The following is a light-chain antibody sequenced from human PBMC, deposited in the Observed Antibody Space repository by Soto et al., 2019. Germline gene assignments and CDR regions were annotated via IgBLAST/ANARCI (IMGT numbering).Light chain of an antibody. CDR2: AAS. J-gene: IGKJ1*01. CDR1: QGIRND. Sequence: DIDITQPPSSLSASVGDRVTITCRASQGIRNDLGWYQQKPWKAPKRLIYAASSLQSGVPSRFSGSGAGTEFTLTIISRLHEEFVTYYCLQHNSCFWTFGQGTKVDIK. CDR3: LQHNSCFWT. V-gene: IGKV1-17*01.